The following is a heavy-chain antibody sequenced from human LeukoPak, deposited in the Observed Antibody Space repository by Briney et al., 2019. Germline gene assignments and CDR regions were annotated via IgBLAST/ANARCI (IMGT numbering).Heavy chain of an antibody. CDR2: IYYSGST. Sequence: SETLSLTCTVSGGSISSAGHYWNWIRQHPGKGLEWIGYIYYSGSTNYNPSLKSRVTITVDTSKNQFSLKLSSVTAADTAVYYCARGYGNFDYWGQGTLVTVSS. V-gene: IGHV4-61*08. D-gene: IGHD4-17*01. CDR1: GGSISSAGHY. J-gene: IGHJ4*02. CDR3: ARGYGNFDY.